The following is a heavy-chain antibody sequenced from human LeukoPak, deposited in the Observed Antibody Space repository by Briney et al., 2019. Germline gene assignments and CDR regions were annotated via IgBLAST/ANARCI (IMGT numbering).Heavy chain of an antibody. CDR2: IRQDGDDK. V-gene: IGHV3-7*03. Sequence: GGSLRLSCAASGFTFSSYAMSWVRQAPGKGLEWVANIRQDGDDKKYVDSVKGRFTISRDNAKNSVYLQMNSLRAEDTAVYYCARDGDDTSGSFSPFDYWGQGSLVTVSS. CDR3: ARDGDDTSGSFSPFDY. D-gene: IGHD3-22*01. CDR1: GFTFSSYA. J-gene: IGHJ4*02.